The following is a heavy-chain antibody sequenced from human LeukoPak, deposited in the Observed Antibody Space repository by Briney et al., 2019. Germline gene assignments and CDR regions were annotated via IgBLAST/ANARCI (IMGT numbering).Heavy chain of an antibody. V-gene: IGHV3-7*05. CDR3: ATGGRSGVAFES. CDR1: GFTFSSYW. D-gene: IGHD2-15*01. CDR2: INQDGSEK. Sequence: GSLRLSCAASGFTFSSYWMTWVRQAPGKGLEWVANINQDGSEKYYVDSVKGRSTISRDKSNNTLYLQMNSLRAEDTAVYYCATGGRSGVAFESWGQGTLVTVSS. J-gene: IGHJ4*02.